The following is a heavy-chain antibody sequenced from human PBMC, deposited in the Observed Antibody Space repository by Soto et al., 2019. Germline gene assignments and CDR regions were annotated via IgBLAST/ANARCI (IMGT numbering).Heavy chain of an antibody. J-gene: IGHJ4*02. D-gene: IGHD5-18*01. V-gene: IGHV4-39*01. CDR2: IHNSGST. Sequence: WETLALTCTESGGSISSSAYYWGWIRQSPGRGLEWIGIIHNSGSTYYNSSLKSRVTISVDTSNNHFSLRLSSMTAADTAVYFCARQRVTRLSFDFWGQGSLVTVSS. CDR3: ARQRVTRLSFDF. CDR1: GGSISSSAYY.